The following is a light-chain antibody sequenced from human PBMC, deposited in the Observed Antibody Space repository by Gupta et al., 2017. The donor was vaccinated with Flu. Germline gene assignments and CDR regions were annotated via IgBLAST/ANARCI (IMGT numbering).Light chain of an antibody. CDR2: DAS. J-gene: IGKJ2*01. CDR3: QQLSDLPMYT. V-gene: IGKV3-11*01. CDR1: QSVGNY. Sequence: EIVLTQSPVTLSLSPGERAVLSCRASQSVGNYLAWYQQRPGQAPRLLMIDASKRAAGIPARFIGSGAGTDLTLTITTREPEDFAVYYCQQLSDLPMYTFGQGTKLEIK.